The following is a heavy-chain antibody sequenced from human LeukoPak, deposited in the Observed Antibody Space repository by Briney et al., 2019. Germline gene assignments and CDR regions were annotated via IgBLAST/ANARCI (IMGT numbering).Heavy chain of an antibody. V-gene: IGHV3-48*03. CDR1: GFSFSSYN. CDR2: ISSSGSTI. Sequence: GGSLRLSCEASGFSFSSYNMDWARQTPGKGLEWVSYISSSGSTIYYADSVKGRFTISRDNAKNSLYLQMNSLRAEDTAVYYCAELGITMIGGVWGKGTTVTVSS. D-gene: IGHD3-10*02. J-gene: IGHJ6*04. CDR3: AELGITMIGGV.